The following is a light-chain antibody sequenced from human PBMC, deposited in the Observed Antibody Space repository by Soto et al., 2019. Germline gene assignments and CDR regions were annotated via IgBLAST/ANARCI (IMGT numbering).Light chain of an antibody. CDR2: DNS. CDR1: SSNIGSNY. V-gene: IGLV1-51*01. Sequence: QSVLTQPPSVSAAPGQKVIISCSGSSSNIGSNYVSWYRQLPGTAPKLLIYDNSNRPSGIPDRFSGSKSGTSATLGITGLQTGDEADYFCATWDSSLSAVVFGGGTQLTVL. CDR3: ATWDSSLSAVV. J-gene: IGLJ2*01.